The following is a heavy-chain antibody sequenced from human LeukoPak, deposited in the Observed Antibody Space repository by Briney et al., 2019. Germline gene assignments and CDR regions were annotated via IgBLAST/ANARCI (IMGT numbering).Heavy chain of an antibody. V-gene: IGHV3-23*01. CDR2: ISGSGGST. CDR1: GFTFSSYA. D-gene: IGHD3-3*01. Sequence: QPGGSLRLSCAASGFTFSSYAMSWVRQAPGKGLEWVSAISGSGGSTYYADSVKGRFTISRDNSKNTLYLQMNSLRAEDTAVYYCAKSGEHPDERPNDFWSGYYVRSPYYYYYMDVWGKGTTVTVSS. J-gene: IGHJ6*03. CDR3: AKSGEHPDERPNDFWSGYYVRSPYYYYYMDV.